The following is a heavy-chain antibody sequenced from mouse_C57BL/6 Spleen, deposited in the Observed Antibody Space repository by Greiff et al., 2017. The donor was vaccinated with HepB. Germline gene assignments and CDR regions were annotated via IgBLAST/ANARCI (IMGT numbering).Heavy chain of an antibody. CDR1: GYSFTSYY. Sequence: VQLQQSGPELVKPGASVKISCKASGYSFTSYYIHWVKQRPGQGLEWIGWIYPGSGNTKYNEKFKGKATLTADACSSTAYMQLSNLTSEDSAVYYCERSADYCGSSYLDYWGQGTTLTVSS. D-gene: IGHD1-1*01. CDR2: IYPGSGNT. CDR3: ERSADYCGSSYLDY. V-gene: IGHV1-66*01. J-gene: IGHJ2*01.